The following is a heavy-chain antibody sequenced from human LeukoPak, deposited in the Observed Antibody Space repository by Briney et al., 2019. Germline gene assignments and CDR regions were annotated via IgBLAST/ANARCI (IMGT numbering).Heavy chain of an antibody. V-gene: IGHV3-48*01. Sequence: GGSLRLSCAASGFTFSTYSMNWVRQAPGKGLEWVSYITSSSSTIYYADSVKGRFTISRDNAGNSLYLQMNSLRAEDTAVYYCARSYCSSTSCPSDYWGQGTLVTVSS. D-gene: IGHD2-2*01. CDR3: ARSYCSSTSCPSDY. CDR1: GFTFSTYS. CDR2: ITSSSSTI. J-gene: IGHJ4*02.